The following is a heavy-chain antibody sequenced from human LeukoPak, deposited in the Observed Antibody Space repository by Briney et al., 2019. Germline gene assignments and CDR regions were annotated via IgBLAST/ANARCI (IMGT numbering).Heavy chain of an antibody. J-gene: IGHJ4*02. CDR3: AKGAYDYIEIAYFDY. Sequence: PGGSLILSCVASGFIFNNYAMNWVRPAPGKGLEGVSLIIGSSGSTFYADSVKGRFTISRDKSKNTLYLQMNSLRAEDTAVYYCAKGAYDYIEIAYFDYWGQGSLVTVSS. V-gene: IGHV3-23*01. D-gene: IGHD5-12*01. CDR2: IIGSSGST. CDR1: GFIFNNYA.